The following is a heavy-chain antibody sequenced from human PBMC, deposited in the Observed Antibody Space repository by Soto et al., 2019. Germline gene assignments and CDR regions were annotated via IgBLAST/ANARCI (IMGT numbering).Heavy chain of an antibody. V-gene: IGHV4-61*01. CDR1: GGSVSNDNFY. D-gene: IGHD3-16*01. J-gene: IGHJ5*02. Sequence: PSETLSLTCTVSGGSVSNDNFYWSWIRQPPGKGLEWIGYVHSSGITNYNPSLKRRVTISVDTSRNQFSLRLSSVTAADTAVYYCPRGLTMGQLPSHFDHWGQGTLVTVSS. CDR3: PRGLTMGQLPSHFDH. CDR2: VHSSGIT.